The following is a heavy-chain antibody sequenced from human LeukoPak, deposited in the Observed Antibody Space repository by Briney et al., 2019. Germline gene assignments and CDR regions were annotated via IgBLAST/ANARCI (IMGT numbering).Heavy chain of an antibody. Sequence: GGSLRLSCAASGFTVSSNYMSWVRQAPGKGLEWVSVIYSGGSTYYADSVKGRFTISRHNSKNTVFLQMNSLRPEDTAVYYCARLRAPASFAFDLWGQGTMVTVSS. D-gene: IGHD2-2*01. V-gene: IGHV3-53*04. CDR2: IYSGGST. CDR3: ARLRAPASFAFDL. CDR1: GFTVSSNY. J-gene: IGHJ3*01.